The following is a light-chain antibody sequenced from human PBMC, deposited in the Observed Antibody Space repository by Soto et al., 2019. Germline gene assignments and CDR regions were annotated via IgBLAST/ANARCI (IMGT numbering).Light chain of an antibody. CDR1: QSVSSN. Sequence: EIVMTQSPATLSVSPGERATLSCRASQSVSSNLAWYQQKPGQAPSLLIYGASTRATGIPARFSGSGSGTEFTLTIGSLQSEDFAVYYCQQYNNWPRTFGQGTKVKIK. CDR3: QQYNNWPRT. J-gene: IGKJ1*01. CDR2: GAS. V-gene: IGKV3-15*01.